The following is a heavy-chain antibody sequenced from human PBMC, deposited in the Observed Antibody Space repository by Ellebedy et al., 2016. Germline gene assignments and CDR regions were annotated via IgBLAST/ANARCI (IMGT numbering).Heavy chain of an antibody. J-gene: IGHJ5*02. CDR1: GFTFSDYY. Sequence: GGSLRLSCAASGFTFSDYYMSWIRQAPGKGLEWVSYISSSGSTIYYADSVKGRFTISRDNAKNSLYLQMNSLRAEDTAVYYCARSGVPNRDDIWFDPWGQGTLVTVSA. CDR2: ISSSGSTI. V-gene: IGHV3-11*01. CDR3: ARSGVPNRDDIWFDP. D-gene: IGHD1-1*01.